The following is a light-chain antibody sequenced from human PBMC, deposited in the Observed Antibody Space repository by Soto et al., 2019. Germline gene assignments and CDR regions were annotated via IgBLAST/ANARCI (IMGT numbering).Light chain of an antibody. V-gene: IGKV3-11*01. J-gene: IGKJ4*01. CDR3: QQRSNWPPLT. CDR2: DAS. CDR1: QSVGSN. Sequence: EIVLTQSPATLSLSPGERATLSCRASQSVGSNLAWYQQKPGQAPRLLIYDASNRATGIPARFSGSGSGTDFTLTISSREPEDFALYYCQQRSNWPPLTFGGGTKVEIK.